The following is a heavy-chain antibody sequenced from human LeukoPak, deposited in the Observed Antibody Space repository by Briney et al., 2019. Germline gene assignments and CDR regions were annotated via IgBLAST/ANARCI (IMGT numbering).Heavy chain of an antibody. CDR2: ISGSGGNT. CDR1: GFTFSSYA. Sequence: PGGSLRLSYAGSGFTFSSYAMSWVRQAPGKGLEWVSAISGSGGNTYYADSVKARFTISRDNSKHTLYLQMNSLRAEDTAVYYCANPPWGSYDSSGYSSYYYYMDVWGKGTTVTVSS. D-gene: IGHD3-22*01. J-gene: IGHJ6*03. CDR3: ANPPWGSYDSSGYSSYYYYMDV. V-gene: IGHV3-23*01.